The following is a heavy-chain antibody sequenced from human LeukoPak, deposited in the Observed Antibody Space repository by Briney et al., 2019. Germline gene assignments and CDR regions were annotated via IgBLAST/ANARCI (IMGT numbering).Heavy chain of an antibody. CDR2: IYYSGST. Sequence: SETLSLACTVSGGSISSSSYYWGWIRQPPGKGLEWIGSIYYSGSTYYNPSLKSRVTISVDTSKNQFSLKLSSVTAADTAVYYCARSVVVAPGGSWFDPWGQGTLVTVSS. J-gene: IGHJ5*02. CDR1: GGSISSSSYY. CDR3: ARSVVVAPGGSWFDP. V-gene: IGHV4-39*07. D-gene: IGHD2-21*01.